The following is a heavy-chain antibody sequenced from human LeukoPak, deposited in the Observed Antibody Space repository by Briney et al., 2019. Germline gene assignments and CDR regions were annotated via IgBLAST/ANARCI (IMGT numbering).Heavy chain of an antibody. J-gene: IGHJ4*02. D-gene: IGHD5-24*01. CDR2: IHYSGRT. V-gene: IGHV4-39*01. Sequence: SETLSLTCTVSGGSISSSSYYWGWIRQPPGKGLEWIGTIHYSGRTYYNPSLESRVTISVDTSKNQFSLKLTSVTAADTTVYYCARLGSLHLITYWGQGTLVTVSS. CDR1: GGSISSSSYY. CDR3: ARLGSLHLITY.